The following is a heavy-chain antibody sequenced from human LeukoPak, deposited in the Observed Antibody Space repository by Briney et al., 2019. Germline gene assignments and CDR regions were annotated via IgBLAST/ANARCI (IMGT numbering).Heavy chain of an antibody. Sequence: SETLSLTCTVSGGSISSSSYYWAWIRQPPGKGLEWIGSIYYSGITSYNPSLNSRVTISVDTSKNQFSLKLSSVTAADTAVYYCAKDRNYYDSSGYYYGDYWGQGTLVIVPS. CDR2: IYYSGIT. J-gene: IGHJ4*02. V-gene: IGHV4-39*07. D-gene: IGHD3-22*01. CDR3: AKDRNYYDSSGYYYGDY. CDR1: GGSISSSSYY.